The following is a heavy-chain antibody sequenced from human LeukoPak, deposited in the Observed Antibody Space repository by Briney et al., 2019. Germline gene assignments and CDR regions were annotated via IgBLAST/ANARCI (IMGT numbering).Heavy chain of an antibody. D-gene: IGHD6-6*01. CDR1: GGSISSSSYY. V-gene: IGHV4-39*01. CDR2: IYYSGST. CDR3: ATGAGIAARPVSRFDP. Sequence: PSETLSLTCTVSGGSISSSSYYWGWIRQPPGKGLEWIGSIYYSGSTYYNPSLKSRVTISVDTSKNQFSLKLSSVTAADTAVYYCATGAGIAARPVSRFDPWGQGTLVTVSS. J-gene: IGHJ5*02.